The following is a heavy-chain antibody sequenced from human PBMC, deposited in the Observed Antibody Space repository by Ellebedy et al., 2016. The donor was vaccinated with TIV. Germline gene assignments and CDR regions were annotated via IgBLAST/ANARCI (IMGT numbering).Heavy chain of an antibody. V-gene: IGHV3-23*01. J-gene: IGHJ4*02. D-gene: IGHD2-8*02. Sequence: GESLKISCVASGFTFSNYGMTWVRQAPGKGLEWVSGISGSGGTTYYADSVKGRFTVSIDNSKTTCYLQMNSLRAEDTATYYCAKDQLGGGTYLWGTFDYWGQGALVTVSS. CDR3: AKDQLGGGTYLWGTFDY. CDR1: GFTFSNYG. CDR2: ISGSGGTT.